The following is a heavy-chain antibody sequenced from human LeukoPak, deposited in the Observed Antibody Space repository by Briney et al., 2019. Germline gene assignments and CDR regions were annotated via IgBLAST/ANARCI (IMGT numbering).Heavy chain of an antibody. Sequence: GASVKVSCKPSGYTFTGYYIQWVRQAPRQGLEWMGWINPSSGGTNYAQKFQGRVTMTRDTSISTAYMELSSLRSEDTAVYYCARDDTPGYGDYEMGYWGQGTLVTVSS. J-gene: IGHJ4*02. V-gene: IGHV1-2*02. CDR1: GYTFTGYY. D-gene: IGHD4-17*01. CDR3: ARDDTPGYGDYEMGY. CDR2: INPSSGGT.